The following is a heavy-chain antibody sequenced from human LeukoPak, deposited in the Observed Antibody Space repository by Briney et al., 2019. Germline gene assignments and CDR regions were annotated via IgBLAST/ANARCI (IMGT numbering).Heavy chain of an antibody. D-gene: IGHD1-7*01. CDR2: IYHSGST. V-gene: IGHV4-38-2*02. CDR1: GYSISSGYY. J-gene: IGHJ5*02. CDR3: ARDGITGTTSSEFDP. Sequence: SETLSLTCTVSGYSISSGYYWGWIRQPPGKGLEGIGSIYHSGSTYYNPSLKSRVTISVDTSKNQFSLKLSSVTAADTAVYYCARDGITGTTSSEFDPWGQGTLVTVSS.